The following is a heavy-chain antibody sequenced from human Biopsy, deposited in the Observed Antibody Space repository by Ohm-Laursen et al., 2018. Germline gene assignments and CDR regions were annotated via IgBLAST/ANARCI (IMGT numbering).Heavy chain of an antibody. D-gene: IGHD1-1*01. CDR2: INSMFGTT. CDR1: GGTFSTFG. Sequence: GASVKVSCKASGGTFSTFGISWVRQAPGQGLEWMGEINSMFGTTNYAQTFQGRVTITADESTSTAYMEVSSLRSEDTAVYYCAKRGVERGRPLAYWGQGTLVTVSS. V-gene: IGHV1-69*13. J-gene: IGHJ4*02. CDR3: AKRGVERGRPLAY.